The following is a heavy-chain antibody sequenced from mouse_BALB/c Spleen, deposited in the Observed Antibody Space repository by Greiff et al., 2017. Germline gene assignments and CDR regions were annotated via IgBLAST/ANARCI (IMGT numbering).Heavy chain of an antibody. CDR3: ASRDYYGSSYFAY. V-gene: IGHV5-6-2*01. CDR2: INSNGGST. J-gene: IGHJ3*01. CDR1: GFTFSSYY. D-gene: IGHD1-1*01. Sequence: EVQLVESGGGLVKLGGSLKLSCAASGFTFSSYYMSWVRQTPEKRLELVAAINSNGGSTYYPDTVKGRFTISRDNAKNTLYLQMSSLKSEDTALYYCASRDYYGSSYFAYWGQGTLVTVSA.